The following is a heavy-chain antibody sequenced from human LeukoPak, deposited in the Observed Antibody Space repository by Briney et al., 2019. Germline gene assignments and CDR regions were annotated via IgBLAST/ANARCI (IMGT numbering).Heavy chain of an antibody. Sequence: PGGSQRLSCAVSGITLSNYGMSWFRQAPGKGLEWVAGISDSGGRTNYADSVKGRFTISRDNPKNTLYLQMNSLRAEDTAVYFCAKRGVVIRVILVGFHKEAYYFDSWGQGALVTVSS. CDR2: ISDSGGRT. CDR1: GITLSNYG. J-gene: IGHJ4*02. V-gene: IGHV3-23*01. D-gene: IGHD3-22*01. CDR3: AKRGVVIRVILVGFHKEAYYFDS.